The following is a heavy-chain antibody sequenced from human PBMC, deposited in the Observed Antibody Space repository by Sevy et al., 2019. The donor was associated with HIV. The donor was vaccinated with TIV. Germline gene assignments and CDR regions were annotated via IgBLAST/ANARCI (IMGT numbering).Heavy chain of an antibody. Sequence: ASVKVSCKASGYTFTSYAMNWVRQAPGQGLEWMGWINTNTGNPTYAQGFTGRFVFSLDTSVSTAYLQISGLKAEDTAVYYCARVVIAVAGTDYYGMDVWGQGTTVTVSS. CDR3: ARVVIAVAGTDYYGMDV. D-gene: IGHD6-19*01. V-gene: IGHV7-4-1*02. J-gene: IGHJ6*02. CDR2: INTNTGNP. CDR1: GYTFTSYA.